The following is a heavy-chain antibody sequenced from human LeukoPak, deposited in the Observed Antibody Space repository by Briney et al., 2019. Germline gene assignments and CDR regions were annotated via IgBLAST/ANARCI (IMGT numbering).Heavy chain of an antibody. CDR2: IYYRGNS. J-gene: IGHJ6*03. CDR3: ARVDYDFPAGFYMDV. CDR1: GGSISSSDYY. D-gene: IGHD3-3*01. Sequence: SETLSLTCTVSGGSISSSDYYWTWIRQPPGKGLEWIGYIYYRGNSYYNPSLKSRVTISVDTSKNQFSLSLSYLIAADTAVYYCARVDYDFPAGFYMDVWGNGTTVTVSS. V-gene: IGHV4-30-4*08.